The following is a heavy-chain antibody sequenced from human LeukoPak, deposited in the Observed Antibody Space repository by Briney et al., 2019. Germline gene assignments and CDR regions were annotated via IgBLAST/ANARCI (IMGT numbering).Heavy chain of an antibody. Sequence: PSETLSLTCTVSGGSISTSNYYWGWIRQPPGKGLEWIGRIYPSGNTNYNPSLKSRLTISLDTSKNQFSLNLKSVTAADTAMYYCARDGVVTMELDSWGQGTLVTVSS. V-gene: IGHV4-39*07. CDR1: GGSISTSNYY. D-gene: IGHD3-3*01. J-gene: IGHJ4*02. CDR3: ARDGVVTMELDS. CDR2: IYPSGNT.